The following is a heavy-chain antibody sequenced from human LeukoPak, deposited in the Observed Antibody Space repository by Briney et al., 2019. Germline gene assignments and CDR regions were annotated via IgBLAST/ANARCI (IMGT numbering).Heavy chain of an antibody. CDR1: GGSISSYY. CDR3: TRVGFNMGYGDYYYYYMDV. D-gene: IGHD4-17*01. V-gene: IGHV4-4*07. CDR2: IYTSGST. Sequence: SETLSLTCTVSGGSISSYYWSWIRQPAGKGLEWIGRIYTSGSTNYNPSLKSRVTMPVDTSKNQFSLKLSSVTAADTAVYYCTRVGFNMGYGDYYYYYMDVWGKGTTVTVSS. J-gene: IGHJ6*03.